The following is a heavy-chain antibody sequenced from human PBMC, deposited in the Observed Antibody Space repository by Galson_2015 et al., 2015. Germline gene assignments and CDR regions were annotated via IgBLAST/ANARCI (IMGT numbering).Heavy chain of an antibody. D-gene: IGHD5-12*01. CDR2: ISGSGGST. V-gene: IGHV3-23*01. CDR3: ARSGARGYSGYDFDY. Sequence: SLRLSCAASGFTFSSYAMSWVRQAPGKGLEWVSAISGSGGSTYYADSVKGRFTISRDNSKNTLYLQMNSLRAEDTAVYYCARSGARGYSGYDFDYWGQGTLVAVSS. CDR1: GFTFSSYA. J-gene: IGHJ4*02.